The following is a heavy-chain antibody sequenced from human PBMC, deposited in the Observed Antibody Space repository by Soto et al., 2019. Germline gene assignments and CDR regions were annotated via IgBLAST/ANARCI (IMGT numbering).Heavy chain of an antibody. CDR3: ARAGYYDSGSYGMDV. Sequence: QVQLVQSGAEVKKPGASVKVSCKTSGYTFNNYGISWVRQAPGQGLEWMGWISDYNGNTNYPQRFQGRVTMTTDTSTKTVYRVLTSLRSDDTAVYYGARAGYYDSGSYGMDVWGRGTTVTVSS. J-gene: IGHJ6*02. CDR2: ISDYNGNT. CDR1: GYTFNNYG. D-gene: IGHD3-9*01. V-gene: IGHV1-18*01.